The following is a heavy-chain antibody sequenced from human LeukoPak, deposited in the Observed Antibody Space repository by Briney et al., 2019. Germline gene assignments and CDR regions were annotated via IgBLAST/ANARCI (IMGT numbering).Heavy chain of an antibody. CDR3: ARDRYYYDSSGLPFDI. V-gene: IGHV3-30*03. J-gene: IGHJ3*02. Sequence: PGGSLRLSCAASGFSFSSYGMHWVRQAPGKGLEWVAVISYDGSNKYYADSVKGRFTISRDNSKNTVYLQMNSLRAEDTAVYYCARDRYYYDSSGLPFDIWGQGTMVTVSS. CDR1: GFSFSSYG. D-gene: IGHD3-22*01. CDR2: ISYDGSNK.